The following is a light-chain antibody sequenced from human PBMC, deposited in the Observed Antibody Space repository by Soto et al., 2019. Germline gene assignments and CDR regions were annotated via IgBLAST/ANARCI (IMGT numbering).Light chain of an antibody. CDR2: DGF. V-gene: IGKV3D-20*01. Sequence: IVLTQSPATLSLSPGKRATLSCGASQSVSSSRLAWYQQKPALAPKLLIYDGFLRATGIPDRFSGSGSGTDFTLTISRLETEDFAVYYCQQYGNSPITFGQGTRLEIK. CDR1: QSVSSSR. J-gene: IGKJ5*01. CDR3: QQYGNSPIT.